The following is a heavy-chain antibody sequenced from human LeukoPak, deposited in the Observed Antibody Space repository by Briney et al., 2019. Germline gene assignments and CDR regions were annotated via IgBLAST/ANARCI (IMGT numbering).Heavy chain of an antibody. V-gene: IGHV3-30*18. D-gene: IGHD4-23*01. J-gene: IGHJ4*02. Sequence: GGSLRLPCAASGFTFSSYGMHWVRQAPGKGLEWVAVISYDGSNKYYADSVKGRFTISRDNSKNTLYLQMNSLRAEDTAVYYCAKTGLRWLDPTSPYYFDYWGQGTLVTVSS. CDR1: GFTFSSYG. CDR3: AKTGLRWLDPTSPYYFDY. CDR2: ISYDGSNK.